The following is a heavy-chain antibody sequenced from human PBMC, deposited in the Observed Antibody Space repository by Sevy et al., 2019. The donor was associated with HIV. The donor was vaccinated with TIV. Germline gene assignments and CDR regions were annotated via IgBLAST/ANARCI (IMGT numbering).Heavy chain of an antibody. CDR2: IYYSGST. CDR1: GGSISSYY. D-gene: IGHD2-8*01. CDR3: ARQGVSDPDI. V-gene: IGHV4-59*08. J-gene: IGHJ3*02. Sequence: SETLSLTCTVSGGSISSYYWSWIRQPPGKGPEWIGYIYYSGSTNYNPSLKSRVTISVDTSKNQFSLKLSSVTAADTAVYYCARQGVSDPDIWGQGTMVTVSS.